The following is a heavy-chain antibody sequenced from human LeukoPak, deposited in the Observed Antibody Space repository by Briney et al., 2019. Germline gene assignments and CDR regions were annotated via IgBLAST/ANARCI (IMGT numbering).Heavy chain of an antibody. CDR1: GFTFSDYY. J-gene: IGHJ6*03. CDR2: INWNGGST. CDR3: ARVPGRGDGGYYYYYMDV. V-gene: IGHV3-20*04. Sequence: GGSLRLSCAASGFTFSDYYMSWVRQAPGKGLEWVSGINWNGGSTGYADSVKGRFTISRDNAKNSLYLQMNSLRAEDTAVYYCARVPGRGDGGYYYYYMDVWGKGTTVTVSS. D-gene: IGHD1-14*01.